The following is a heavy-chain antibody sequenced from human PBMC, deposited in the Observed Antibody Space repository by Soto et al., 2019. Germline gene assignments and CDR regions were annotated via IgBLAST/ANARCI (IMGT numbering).Heavy chain of an antibody. CDR3: ARGFVAAAGTAPFDY. V-gene: IGHV4-34*01. CDR1: GGSFSGYY. D-gene: IGHD6-13*01. CDR2: INHSGST. J-gene: IGHJ4*02. Sequence: SETLSLTCAVYGGSFSGYYWSWIRQPPGKGLEWIGEINHSGSTNYNPSLKSRVTISVDTSKNQFSLKLSSVTAADTAVYYCARGFVAAAGTAPFDYWGQGTLVTVS.